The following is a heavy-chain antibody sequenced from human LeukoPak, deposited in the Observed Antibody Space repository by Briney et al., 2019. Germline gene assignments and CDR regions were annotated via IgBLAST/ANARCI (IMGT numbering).Heavy chain of an antibody. CDR2: ISSSSSYI. D-gene: IGHD4-17*01. CDR1: GFTFSSYS. CDR3: ARTPPSHDYGDYGH. J-gene: IGHJ4*02. Sequence: KPGGSLRLSCAASGFTFSSYSMSWVRQAPGKGLEWVSSISSSSSYIYYADSVKGRFTISRDNAKNSLYLQMNSLRAEDTAVYYCARTPPSHDYGDYGHWGQGTLVTVSS. V-gene: IGHV3-21*01.